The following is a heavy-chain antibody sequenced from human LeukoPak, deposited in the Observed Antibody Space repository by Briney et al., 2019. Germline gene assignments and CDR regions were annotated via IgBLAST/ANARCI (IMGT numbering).Heavy chain of an antibody. V-gene: IGHV3-30-3*01. Sequence: GGSLRLSCAASGFTFSSYAMHWVRQAPGKGLEWVAVISYDGSNKYYVDSVKGRFTISRDNSKNTLYLQMNSLRAEDTAVYYCARVRIRGYSSGVFDYWGQGTLVTVSS. D-gene: IGHD6-19*01. CDR3: ARVRIRGYSSGVFDY. CDR2: ISYDGSNK. J-gene: IGHJ4*02. CDR1: GFTFSSYA.